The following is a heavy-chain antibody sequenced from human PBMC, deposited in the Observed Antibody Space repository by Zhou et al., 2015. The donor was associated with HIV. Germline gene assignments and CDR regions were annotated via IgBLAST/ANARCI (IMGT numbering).Heavy chain of an antibody. Sequence: GGTNYAQKFQGRVTMTRDTSINTTYMDLSRLRFDDTAVYYCARNHYDSTGYPRVQYWGQGTPVTVSS. V-gene: IGHV1-2*02. J-gene: IGHJ1*01. CDR2: GGT. CDR3: ARNHYDSTGYPRVQY. D-gene: IGHD3-22*01.